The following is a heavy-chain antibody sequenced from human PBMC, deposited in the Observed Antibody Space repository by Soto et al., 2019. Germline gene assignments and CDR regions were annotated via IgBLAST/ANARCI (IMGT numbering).Heavy chain of an antibody. D-gene: IGHD2-21*02. V-gene: IGHV3-33*01. Sequence: GGSLRLSCAASGFTFSSYGMHWVRQAPGKGLEWVAVIWYDGSNKYYADSVKGRFTISRDNSKNTLYLQMNSLRAEDTAVYYCARDEMVVTDGMHGMDVWGQGTTVTGLL. CDR1: GFTFSSYG. CDR3: ARDEMVVTDGMHGMDV. CDR2: IWYDGSNK. J-gene: IGHJ6*02.